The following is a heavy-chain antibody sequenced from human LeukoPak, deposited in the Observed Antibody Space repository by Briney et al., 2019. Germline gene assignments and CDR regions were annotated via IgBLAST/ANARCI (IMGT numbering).Heavy chain of an antibody. CDR3: ARDSHQLPANEAVDI. CDR2: ISYDGSNK. J-gene: IGHJ3*02. CDR1: GFTFSSYG. D-gene: IGHD2-2*01. V-gene: IGHV3-30*03. Sequence: GRSLRLSCAASGFTFSSYGMHWVRRAPGKGLEWVALISYDGSNKYYADSVKGRFTISRDNSKNTLYLQMNSLRAEDTAVYYCARDSHQLPANEAVDIWGQGTMCTVSS.